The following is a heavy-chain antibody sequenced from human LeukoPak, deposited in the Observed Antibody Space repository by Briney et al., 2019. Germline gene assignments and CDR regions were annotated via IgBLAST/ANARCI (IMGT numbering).Heavy chain of an antibody. Sequence: PGGSLRLSCAAVGFTFSMYWMGWVRQAPGKGLEWVANIKQDGSEKYYVDSVKGRFTISRDNAKNSLYLQMNSLRAEDTAVYYCARSIATDYWGQGTLVTVSS. CDR1: GFTFSMYW. CDR3: ARSIATDY. CDR2: IKQDGSEK. J-gene: IGHJ4*02. D-gene: IGHD1-26*01. V-gene: IGHV3-7*03.